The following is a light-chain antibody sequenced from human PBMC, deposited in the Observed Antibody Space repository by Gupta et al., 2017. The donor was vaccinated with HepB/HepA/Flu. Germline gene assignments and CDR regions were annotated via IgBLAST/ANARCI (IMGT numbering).Light chain of an antibody. CDR3: QQYGSSTG. CDR1: QSVSSSY. CDR2: GAS. J-gene: IGKJ1*01. Sequence: EIVLTLSPGTLSLSPGERATLSCRASQSVSSSYLAWYQQKPGQAPRLLIYGASSRATGIPDRFSGSGSGTDFTLTISRLEPEDFAVYYCQQYGSSTGFGQGTKVEIK. V-gene: IGKV3-20*01.